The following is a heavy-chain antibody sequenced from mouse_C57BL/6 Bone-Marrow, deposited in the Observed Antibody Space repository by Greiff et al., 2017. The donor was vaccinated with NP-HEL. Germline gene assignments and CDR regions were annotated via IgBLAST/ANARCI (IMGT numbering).Heavy chain of an antibody. CDR1: GYTFTSYG. CDR3: ARYPMDY. CDR2: IYPRSGNT. V-gene: IGHV1-81*01. Sequence: VQLQQSGAELARPGASVKLSCKASGYTFTSYGISWVKQRTGQGLEWIGEIYPRSGNTYSNEKFKGKATLTADKSSSTAYMELRSLTSEDSAVYFCARYPMDYWGQGTSVTVSS. J-gene: IGHJ4*01.